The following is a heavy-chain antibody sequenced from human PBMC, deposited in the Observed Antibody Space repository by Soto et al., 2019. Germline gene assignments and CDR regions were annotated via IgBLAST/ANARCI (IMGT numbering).Heavy chain of an antibody. CDR2: INGDGSST. Sequence: EVQLVESGGGLVQPGGSLRLSCGASGFASSSYYMHWVRQAPGKGLFWVSRINGDGSSTNYADSVKGRFTISRDNAKNTLYLQMNSLRAEDTAVYYCARDQTTGDWFDAWGQGTLVTVSS. CDR1: GFASSSYY. D-gene: IGHD4-17*01. J-gene: IGHJ5*02. CDR3: ARDQTTGDWFDA. V-gene: IGHV3-74*01.